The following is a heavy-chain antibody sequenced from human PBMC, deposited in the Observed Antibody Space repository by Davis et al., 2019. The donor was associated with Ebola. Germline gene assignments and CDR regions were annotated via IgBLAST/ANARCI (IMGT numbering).Heavy chain of an antibody. J-gene: IGHJ4*02. CDR2: IKSKTDGGTT. CDR1: GFTFSNAW. V-gene: IGHV3-15*07. D-gene: IGHD4-23*01. Sequence: GESLKISCAASGFTFSNAWMNWVRQAPGKGLEWVGRIKSKTDGGTTDYAAPVKGRFTISRDDSKGIAYLQMNSLTTEDTAVYYCTRRGTVVTPDYWGQGTLVTVSS. CDR3: TRRGTVVTPDY.